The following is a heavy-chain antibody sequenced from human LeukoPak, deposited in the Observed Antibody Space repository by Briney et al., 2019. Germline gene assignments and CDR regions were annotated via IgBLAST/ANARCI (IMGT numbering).Heavy chain of an antibody. CDR3: ARDWVVRGVFVNSPYKGMDV. CDR1: GDSVSSNSAA. Sequence: SQTLSLTCAISGDSVSSNSAAWNWIRQSPSRGLEWLGRTYYRSKWYNDYAVSVKSRITINPDTFKNQFSLQLNSVTPEDTAVYYCARDWVVRGVFVNSPYKGMDVWGQGTTVTVSS. V-gene: IGHV6-1*01. D-gene: IGHD3-10*01. J-gene: IGHJ6*02. CDR2: TYYRSKWYN.